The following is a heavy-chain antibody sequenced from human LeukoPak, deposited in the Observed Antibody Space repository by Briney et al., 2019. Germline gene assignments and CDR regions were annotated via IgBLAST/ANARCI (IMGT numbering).Heavy chain of an antibody. CDR3: ARQRRLELPDY. J-gene: IGHJ4*02. CDR2: ISYSGNI. V-gene: IGHV4-39*01. CDR1: GGSISTYY. D-gene: IGHD3-16*01. Sequence: SETLSLTCTVSGGSISTYYWGWIRQPPGKGLEWIGSISYSGNIYYNPSLKSRVTISVDTSKNQFSLKLSSVTAADTAVYYCARQRRLELPDYWGQGTLVTVSS.